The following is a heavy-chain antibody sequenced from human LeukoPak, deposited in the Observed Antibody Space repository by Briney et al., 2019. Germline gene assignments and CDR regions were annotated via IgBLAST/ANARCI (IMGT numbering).Heavy chain of an antibody. Sequence: SETLSLTCAVYGGSFSGYYWSWIRQPPGKGLEWIGEINHSGSTNYNPSLKSRVTISVDTSKNQFSLKLSSVTAADTAVYYRARAADIAAAALYNWFDPWGQGTLVTVSS. D-gene: IGHD6-13*01. CDR3: ARAADIAAAALYNWFDP. J-gene: IGHJ5*02. CDR1: GGSFSGYY. CDR2: INHSGST. V-gene: IGHV4-34*01.